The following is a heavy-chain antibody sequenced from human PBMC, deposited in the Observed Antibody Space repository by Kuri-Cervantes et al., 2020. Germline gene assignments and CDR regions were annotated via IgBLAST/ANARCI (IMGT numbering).Heavy chain of an antibody. CDR2: IYYSGST. CDR1: GGSISSSSYY. D-gene: IGHD1-26*01. J-gene: IGHJ4*02. CDR3: ARESRDSGSSPALDY. V-gene: IGHV4-39*02. Sequence: SETLSLTCTVSGGSISSSSYYWGWIRQPPGKGLEWIGSIYYSGSTYYNPSLKSRVTISVDTSKNQFSLKLSSVTAADTAVYYCARESRDSGSSPALDYWGQGTLVTVSS.